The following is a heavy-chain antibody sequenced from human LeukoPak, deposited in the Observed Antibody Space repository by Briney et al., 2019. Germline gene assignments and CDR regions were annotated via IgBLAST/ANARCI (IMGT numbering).Heavy chain of an antibody. CDR3: AREGFGSYIRGTFDY. J-gene: IGHJ4*02. CDR1: GYTFTSYY. V-gene: IGHV1-46*01. D-gene: IGHD1-26*01. CDR2: IYPSGGGT. Sequence: ASVKVSCKASGYTFTSYYIHWVRQAPGQGLEWMGVIYPSGGGTIYAQKFQGRVTMTRNTSISTAYMELSSLRSEDTAVYYCAREGFGSYIRGTFDYWGQGTLVTVSS.